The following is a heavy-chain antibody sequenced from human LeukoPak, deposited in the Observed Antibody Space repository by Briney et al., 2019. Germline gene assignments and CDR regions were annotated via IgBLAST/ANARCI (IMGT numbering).Heavy chain of an antibody. CDR3: ARTSMEVHGYFDY. J-gene: IGHJ4*02. D-gene: IGHD2/OR15-2a*01. CDR1: GYSFCTYW. CDR2: VYPGDSDT. V-gene: IGHV5-51*01. Sequence: PGESLKISCGGSGYSFCTYWIGWLRQLPGKGLEWMGIVYPGDSDTTYSPSFQGQVTISADKSISTTYLQWSSLKASDTAMYYCARTSMEVHGYFDYWGQGTPVTVSS.